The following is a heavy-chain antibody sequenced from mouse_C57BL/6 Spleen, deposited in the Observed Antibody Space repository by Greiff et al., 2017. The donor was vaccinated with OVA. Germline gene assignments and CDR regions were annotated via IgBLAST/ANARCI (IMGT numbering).Heavy chain of an antibody. CDR1: GYTFTSYD. V-gene: IGHV1-85*01. CDR2: IYPRDGST. Sequence: VKLVESGPELVKPGASVKLSCKASGYTFTSYDINWVKQRPGQGLEWIGWIYPRDGSTKYNEKFKGKATLTVDTSSSTAYMELHSLTSEDSAVYFCARGKRDFDVWGTGTTVTVSS. J-gene: IGHJ1*03. D-gene: IGHD2-1*01. CDR3: ARGKRDFDV.